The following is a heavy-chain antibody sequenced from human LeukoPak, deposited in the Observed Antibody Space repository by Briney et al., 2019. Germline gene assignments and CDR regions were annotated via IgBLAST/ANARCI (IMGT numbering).Heavy chain of an antibody. CDR3: ARTLARASSSGSYYGAFDI. D-gene: IGHD1-26*01. Sequence: PGGSLRLSCAASGFTFSSYGMHWVRQAPGKGLEWVAVISYDGSNKYYADSVKGRFTISRDNSKNTLYLQMNSLRAEDTAVYYCARTLARASSSGSYYGAFDIWGQGTMVTVSS. CDR1: GFTFSSYG. CDR2: ISYDGSNK. J-gene: IGHJ3*02. V-gene: IGHV3-30*12.